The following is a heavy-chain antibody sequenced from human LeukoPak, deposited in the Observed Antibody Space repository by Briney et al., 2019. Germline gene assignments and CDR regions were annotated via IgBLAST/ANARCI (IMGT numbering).Heavy chain of an antibody. CDR2: IYYSGST. CDR1: GGSISSYY. J-gene: IGHJ6*02. Sequence: SETLSLTCTVSGGSISSYYWSWIRQPPGKGLEWIGYIYYSGSTNYNPSLKSRVTISVDTSKNQFSLKLSSVTAADTAVYYCARDRGYGMDVWGQGTTVTVSS. CDR3: ARDRGYGMDV. V-gene: IGHV4-59*01.